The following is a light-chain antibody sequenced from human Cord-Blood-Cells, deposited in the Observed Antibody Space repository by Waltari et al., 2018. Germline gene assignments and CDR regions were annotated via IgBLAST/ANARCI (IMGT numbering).Light chain of an antibody. CDR2: SNN. V-gene: IGLV1-44*01. Sequence: QSVLTQPPSASGTPGQRVTISCSGSSSNIGRNTVNWYQQLPGPAPILLIYSNNPRPSGGPDRFSGSKSGNSASLVISGLQSEDDADYYCAAWDDILNGYVFGTGTKVTVL. CDR3: AAWDDILNGYV. J-gene: IGLJ1*01. CDR1: SSNIGRNT.